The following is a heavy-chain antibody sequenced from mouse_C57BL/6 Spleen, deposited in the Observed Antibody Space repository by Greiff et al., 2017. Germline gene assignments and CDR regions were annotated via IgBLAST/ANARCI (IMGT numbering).Heavy chain of an antibody. CDR2: IDPEDGET. V-gene: IGHV14-2*01. J-gene: IGHJ4*01. CDR1: GFNIKDYY. D-gene: IGHD1-1*01. Sequence: VQLKESGAELVKPGASVKLSCTASGFNIKDYYMHWVKQRTEQGLECIGRIDPEDGETKYAPKFQGKATITADTSSNTAYLQLSSLTSEDTAVYYCARRAVVAPYAMDYWGQGTSVTVSS. CDR3: ARRAVVAPYAMDY.